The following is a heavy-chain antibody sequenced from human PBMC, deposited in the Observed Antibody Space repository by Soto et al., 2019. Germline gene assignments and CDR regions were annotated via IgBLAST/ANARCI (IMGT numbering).Heavy chain of an antibody. D-gene: IGHD4-17*01. CDR3: ARDRDYGDFELDY. CDR2: TYYRSKWYN. CDR1: GDSVSSKSVA. Sequence: SQTLSLTCAISGDSVSSKSVAWNWIRQYPSRGLEWLGRTYYRSKWYNDYGISVKSRITINSDTSKNQFSLQLNSVTPEDTAVYYCARDRDYGDFELDYWGQGTLVTVSS. J-gene: IGHJ4*02. V-gene: IGHV6-1*01.